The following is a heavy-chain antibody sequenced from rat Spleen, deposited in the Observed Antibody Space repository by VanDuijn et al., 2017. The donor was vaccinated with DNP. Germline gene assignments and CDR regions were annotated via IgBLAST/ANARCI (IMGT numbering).Heavy chain of an antibody. Sequence: EVQLVESGGGLVQPGNSLKLSCAASGFTFSDYAMAWVRQSPKKGLEWVATIIYDGSSTYYRDSVKGRFTISRDNAKSTLYLQMDSLRSEDTATYYCATQRLGAPSYYFDYWGQGVMVTVSS. CDR1: GFTFSDYA. CDR2: IIYDGSST. CDR3: ATQRLGAPSYYFDY. J-gene: IGHJ2*01. V-gene: IGHV5S10*01. D-gene: IGHD5-1*01.